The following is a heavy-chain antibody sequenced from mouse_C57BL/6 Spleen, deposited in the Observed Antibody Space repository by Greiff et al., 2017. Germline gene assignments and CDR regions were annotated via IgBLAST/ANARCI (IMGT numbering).Heavy chain of an antibody. V-gene: IGHV1-82*01. J-gene: IGHJ2*01. CDR2: IYPGDGDT. CDR3: ARGGSGPFGY. CDR1: GYAFSSSW. Sequence: VQLQESGPELVKPGASVKISCKASGYAFSSSWMNWVKQRPGKGLEWIGRIYPGDGDTNYNGKFKGKATLTADKSSSTAYMQLSSLTSEDSAVYFCARGGSGPFGYWGQGTTLTDSS. D-gene: IGHD3-2*02.